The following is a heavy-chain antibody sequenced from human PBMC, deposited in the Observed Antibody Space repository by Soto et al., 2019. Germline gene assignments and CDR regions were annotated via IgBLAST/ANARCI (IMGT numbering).Heavy chain of an antibody. J-gene: IGHJ4*02. CDR3: ARVVRFFGGHAGY. Sequence: QVLLVQSGADVKKPGASVKVSCKTSGYTFTEFDINWVRQAPGQGLEWMGWMDTNTGNTGYAQNFQGRVTMTSDTSISTAYMELRRLRSEDTAVYYCARVVRFFGGHAGYWGQGTLVTVSS. D-gene: IGHD3-16*01. CDR2: MDTNTGNT. V-gene: IGHV1-8*01. CDR1: GYTFTEFD.